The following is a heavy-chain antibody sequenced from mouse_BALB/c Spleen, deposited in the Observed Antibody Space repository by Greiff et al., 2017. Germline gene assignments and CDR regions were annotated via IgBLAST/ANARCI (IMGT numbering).Heavy chain of an antibody. D-gene: IGHD2-3*01. J-gene: IGHJ1*01. CDR3: ARNRGYYDWYFDV. Sequence: EVQLQESGPGLVKPSQSLSLTCTVTGYSITSDYAWNWIRQFPGNKLEWMGYISYSGSTSYNPSLKSRISITRDTSKNQFFLQLNSVTTEDTATYYCARNRGYYDWYFDVWGAGTTVTVSS. V-gene: IGHV3-2*02. CDR2: ISYSGST. CDR1: GYSITSDYA.